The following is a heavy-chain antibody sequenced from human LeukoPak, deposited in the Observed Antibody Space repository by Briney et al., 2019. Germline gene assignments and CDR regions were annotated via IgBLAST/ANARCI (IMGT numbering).Heavy chain of an antibody. CDR3: ARSNYDFWSGYYYFDY. CDR2: IIPIFGTA. D-gene: IGHD3-3*01. Sequence: SVKVSCKASGGTFSSYAISWVRQAPGQGFEWMGGIIPIFGTANYAQKFQGRVTITADESTSTAYMELSSLRSEDTAVYYCARSNYDFWSGYYYFDYWGQGTLVTVSS. V-gene: IGHV1-69*13. J-gene: IGHJ4*02. CDR1: GGTFSSYA.